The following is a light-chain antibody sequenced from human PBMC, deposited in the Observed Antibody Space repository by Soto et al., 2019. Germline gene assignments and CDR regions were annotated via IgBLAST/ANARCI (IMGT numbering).Light chain of an antibody. CDR2: DAS. J-gene: IGKJ4*01. CDR1: QSVYTY. V-gene: IGKV3-11*01. CDR3: QQRSTWPLT. Sequence: EIVLTQSPATLSLSPGERATLSCRASQSVYTYLAWYQQKPGQTPRLFIYDASNRATGIPARFSGSGSGTDFTLTISSLEPEDFAGYYCQQRSTWPLTFGGGTKVEIK.